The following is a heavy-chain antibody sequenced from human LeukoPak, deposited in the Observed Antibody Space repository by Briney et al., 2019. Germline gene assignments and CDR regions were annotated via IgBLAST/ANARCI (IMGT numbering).Heavy chain of an antibody. J-gene: IGHJ4*02. D-gene: IGHD6-6*01. CDR2: ISGSGGST. CDR1: GFTFSSYA. CDR3: AKDHSYSSSFFDY. Sequence: RTGGSLRLSCAASGFTFSSYAMSWVRQAPGKGLEWVSAISGSGGSTYYADSVKGRFTISRDNSKNTLYLQMNSLRAEDTAVYYCAKDHSYSSSFFDYWGQGTLVTVSS. V-gene: IGHV3-23*01.